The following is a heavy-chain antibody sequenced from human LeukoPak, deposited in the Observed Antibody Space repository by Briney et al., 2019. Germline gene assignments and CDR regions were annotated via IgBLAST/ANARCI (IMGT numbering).Heavy chain of an antibody. J-gene: IGHJ4*02. CDR2: ISSNGGST. Sequence: GGSLRLSCAASGFTFSSYAMHWVRQAPGKGLEYVSAISSNGGSTYYADSVKGRFTISRDNSKNTLYLQMSSLRAEDTAVYYCVKEDCSGGSCYSEAGYWGQGTLVTVSS. CDR1: GFTFSSYA. D-gene: IGHD2-15*01. V-gene: IGHV3-64D*06. CDR3: VKEDCSGGSCYSEAGY.